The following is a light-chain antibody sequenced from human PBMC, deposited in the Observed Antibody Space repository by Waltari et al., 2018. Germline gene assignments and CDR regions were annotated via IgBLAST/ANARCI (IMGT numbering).Light chain of an antibody. CDR3: QHYLRLPVT. V-gene: IGKV3-11*01. Sequence: SCRTSQSVTRALDWYHQKPGQAPRLLIYGASNRATCIPDRFSGSGSGTDFSLTISSLEPEDFAVYYCQHYLRLPVTFGQGTKVEVK. J-gene: IGKJ1*01. CDR2: GAS. CDR1: QSVTRA.